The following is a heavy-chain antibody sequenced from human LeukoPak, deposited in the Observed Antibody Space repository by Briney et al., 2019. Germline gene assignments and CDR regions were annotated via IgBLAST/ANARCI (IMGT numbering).Heavy chain of an antibody. J-gene: IGHJ2*01. D-gene: IGHD3-3*01. CDR1: GFTFSDTA. Sequence: PGGSLRLSCAASGFTFSDTAIHWVRLASGKGLEWVGRIRSKAYSYAAAYAASVKGRFTISKDDSKNTAYLQMNSLKIEDTAMYYCIRPRGFGVESYYWYFDLWGHGTLVTVSS. V-gene: IGHV3-73*01. CDR3: IRPRGFGVESYYWYFDL. CDR2: IRSKAYSYAA.